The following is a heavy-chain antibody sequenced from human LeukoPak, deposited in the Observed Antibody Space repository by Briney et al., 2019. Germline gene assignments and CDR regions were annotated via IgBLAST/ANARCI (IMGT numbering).Heavy chain of an antibody. CDR2: INPNSGGT. Sequence: ASVKVSCKASGYTFTPYYMHWVRQAPGQGLEWMGWINPNSGGTNSSQKFQDRVTLTRDTSISTAYMELGSLRSDDTAIYYCARAYGSGSSYHPDYWGQGTLVTVSS. CDR1: GYTFTPYY. J-gene: IGHJ4*02. D-gene: IGHD3-10*01. V-gene: IGHV1-2*02. CDR3: ARAYGSGSSYHPDY.